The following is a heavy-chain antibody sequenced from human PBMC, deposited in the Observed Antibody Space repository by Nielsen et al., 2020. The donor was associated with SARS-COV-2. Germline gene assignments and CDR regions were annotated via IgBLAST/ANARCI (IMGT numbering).Heavy chain of an antibody. V-gene: IGHV3-7*03. CDR2: INKDGSET. CDR3: VRTARVLDK. CDR1: EFTFSSFW. D-gene: IGHD2-21*02. Sequence: GGSLRLSCTGTEFTFSSFWMTWVRQAPGMGLAWVANINKDGSETNYVASVKGRFTISRDNAKKSLYLEMNSLRAEDTAVYYCVRTARVLDKWGRGTLVTVSS. J-gene: IGHJ4*02.